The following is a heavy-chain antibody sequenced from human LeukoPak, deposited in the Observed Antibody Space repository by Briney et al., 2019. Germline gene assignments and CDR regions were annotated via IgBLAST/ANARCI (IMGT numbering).Heavy chain of an antibody. CDR3: ARDRVSSWSLDY. Sequence: SQTLSLTCTVSGGSISSGDYYWSWIRQPPGKGLEWIGYIYYSGSTYYNPSLKSRVTISVDTSKNQFSLKLSSVTAADTAVYYCARDRVSSWSLDYWGQGTLVTVSS. CDR1: GGSISSGDYY. CDR2: IYYSGST. J-gene: IGHJ4*02. V-gene: IGHV4-30-4*01. D-gene: IGHD6-13*01.